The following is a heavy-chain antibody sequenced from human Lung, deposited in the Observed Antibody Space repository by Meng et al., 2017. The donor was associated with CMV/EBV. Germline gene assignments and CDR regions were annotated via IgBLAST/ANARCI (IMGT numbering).Heavy chain of an antibody. CDR3: ARGGPCSNGVCSDYGMDV. CDR2: IKQDGSDK. V-gene: IGHV3-7*01. Sequence: GGSXRLXCAASGFTFSGYWMNWVRQTPGKGLEWVANIKQDGSDKYYADSVKGRFTISRDNAENSLYLQMNSLRAEDTAIYYCARGGPCSNGVCSDYGMDVXGQGXTVTVSS. J-gene: IGHJ6*02. D-gene: IGHD2-8*01. CDR1: GFTFSGYW.